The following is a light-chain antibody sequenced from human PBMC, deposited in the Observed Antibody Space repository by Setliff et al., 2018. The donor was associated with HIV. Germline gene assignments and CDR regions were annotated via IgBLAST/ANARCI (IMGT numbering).Light chain of an antibody. CDR3: LLYLSSGIYV. Sequence: QPVLTQEPAFSVSPGGTVTLTCGLTSGSVSTSNYPSWYQQTPGQAPRTLIYSTNIRSSGVPDRFSGSIVGNKAALTIAGAQADDESDHFCLLYLSSGIYVFGTGTKVTVL. J-gene: IGLJ1*01. V-gene: IGLV8-61*01. CDR1: SGSVSTSNY. CDR2: STN.